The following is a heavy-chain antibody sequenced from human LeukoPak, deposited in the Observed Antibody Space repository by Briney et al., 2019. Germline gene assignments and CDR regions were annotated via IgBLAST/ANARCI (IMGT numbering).Heavy chain of an antibody. J-gene: IGHJ4*02. CDR3: ARRGRGAGDY. CDR2: IYHSGST. V-gene: IGHV4-30-2*01. Sequence: KSSQTLSLTCAVSGGSISSGGYSWSWIRQPPGKGLEWIGYIYHSGSTYYNPSLKSRVTISVDRSKDQFSLKLSSVTAADTAVYYCARRGRGAGDYWGQGTLVTVSS. CDR1: GGSISSGGYS. D-gene: IGHD3-10*01.